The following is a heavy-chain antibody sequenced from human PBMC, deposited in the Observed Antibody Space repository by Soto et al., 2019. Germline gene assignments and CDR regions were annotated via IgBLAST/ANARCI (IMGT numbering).Heavy chain of an antibody. CDR2: IYYSGST. Sequence: PSETLALTCTVSGGRIISYYWSWIRQPPEKELEWIGYIYYSGSTNYNPSLKSRVTISVDTSKNQFSLKLSSVTAADTAVYYCARDLYYDSSGYRNGFDYWGQGTLVTVSS. J-gene: IGHJ4*02. V-gene: IGHV4-59*01. D-gene: IGHD3-22*01. CDR3: ARDLYYDSSGYRNGFDY. CDR1: GGRIISYY.